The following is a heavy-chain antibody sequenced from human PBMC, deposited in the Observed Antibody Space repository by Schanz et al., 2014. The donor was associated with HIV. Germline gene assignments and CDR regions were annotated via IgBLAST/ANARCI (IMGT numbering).Heavy chain of an antibody. CDR2: IIPMFGSA. V-gene: IGHV1-69*01. J-gene: IGHJ5*02. CDR3: ATCLITIGCSS. D-gene: IGHD1-1*01. Sequence: QVQLVQSGAEVKKPGSSVQVSCKASGGSFSSFSITWVRQAPGQGLEWMGGIIPMFGSANYEQKFLGRVTISADESTSTGYMDLSNLRSDDTAVYYCATCLITIGCSSWGQGTLVTVSS. CDR1: GGSFSSFS.